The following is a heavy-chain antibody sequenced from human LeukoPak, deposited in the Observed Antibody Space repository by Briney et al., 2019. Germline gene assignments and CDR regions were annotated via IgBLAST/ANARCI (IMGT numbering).Heavy chain of an antibody. V-gene: IGHV1-18*01. CDR1: GYTFTSYG. J-gene: IGHJ5*02. Sequence: ASVKVSCKASGYTFTSYGISWVRQAPGQGLEWMGWISAYNGNTNYAQKLQGRVTMTTDTSTSTAYMELRSLRSDDTAVYYCARDPTLLWFGELRPLDPWGQGTLVTVSS. CDR3: ARDPTLLWFGELRPLDP. CDR2: ISAYNGNT. D-gene: IGHD3-10*01.